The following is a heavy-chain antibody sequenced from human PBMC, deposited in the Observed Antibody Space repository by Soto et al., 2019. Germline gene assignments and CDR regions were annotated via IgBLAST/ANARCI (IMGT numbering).Heavy chain of an antibody. D-gene: IGHD3-9*01. CDR2: ISVYNGNT. J-gene: IGHJ3*02. Sequence: ASVKVSCMASGYTFTIYGVSWVRKAPGQRLEWMRWISVYNGNTKYAQKLEGRVNMPTDTSTSRAYMALRSLRPDDTAVYYCARGTLRYFDWPLIDAFDIWGQGTMVTVSS. V-gene: IGHV1-18*01. CDR3: ARGTLRYFDWPLIDAFDI. CDR1: GYTFTIYG.